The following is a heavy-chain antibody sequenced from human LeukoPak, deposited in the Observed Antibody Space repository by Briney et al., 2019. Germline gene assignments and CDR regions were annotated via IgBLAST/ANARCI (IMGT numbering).Heavy chain of an antibody. CDR1: GGSISSGGYY. CDR2: IYYSGST. CDR3: ARGGYCSSTSCYGSRELWFDP. Sequence: SQTLSLTCTVSGGSISSGGYYWSWIRQHSGKGLEWIGYIYYSGSTYYNPSLKSRVTIPVDTSKNQFSLKLSSVTAADTAVYYCARGGYCSSTSCYGSRELWFDPWGQGTLVTVSS. V-gene: IGHV4-31*03. J-gene: IGHJ5*02. D-gene: IGHD2-2*01.